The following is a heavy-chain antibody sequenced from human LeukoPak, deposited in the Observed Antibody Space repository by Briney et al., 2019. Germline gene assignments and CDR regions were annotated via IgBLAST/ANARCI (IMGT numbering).Heavy chain of an antibody. CDR2: ISSSSSTI. V-gene: IGHV3-11*04. J-gene: IGHJ3*02. CDR1: GFTFSDYY. Sequence: PGGSLRLSCAASGFTFSDYYMSWIRQAPGKGLEWVSYISSSSSTIYYADSMKGRFTISRDNAKNSLYLQMNSLRDEDTAVYYCAREYDYVWGSYLSADAFDIWGQGTMVTVSS. D-gene: IGHD3-16*01. CDR3: AREYDYVWGSYLSADAFDI.